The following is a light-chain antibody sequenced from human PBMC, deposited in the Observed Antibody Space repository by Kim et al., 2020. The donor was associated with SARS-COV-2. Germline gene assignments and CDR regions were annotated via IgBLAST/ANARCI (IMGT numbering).Light chain of an antibody. J-gene: IGKJ1*01. CDR3: QHHSNWLWT. Sequence: EIVLTQSPATPSLSPGERATLSCRASQSISSYLAWHQQKPGQAPRLLIYDASKRATGIPARFSGSGSGTDFTLTISSLEPEDFALYYCQHHSNWLWTFGQGTKVDIK. CDR1: QSISSY. V-gene: IGKV3-11*01. CDR2: DAS.